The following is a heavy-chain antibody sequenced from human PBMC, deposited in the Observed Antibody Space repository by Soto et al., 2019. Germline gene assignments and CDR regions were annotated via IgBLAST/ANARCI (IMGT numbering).Heavy chain of an antibody. CDR1: VGSVSGYF. J-gene: IGHJ5*02. Sequence: LSLTCTVSVGSVSGYFWSWIRQAPGREPELIAYIHYTGSTYYNPSLKSRVTISIDTSRNQFSLKVRSVNAADTAVYYCAKVGRIAAAGTWFDPWGQGILVTVSS. CDR3: AKVGRIAAAGTWFDP. D-gene: IGHD6-13*01. V-gene: IGHV4-59*02. CDR2: IHYTGST.